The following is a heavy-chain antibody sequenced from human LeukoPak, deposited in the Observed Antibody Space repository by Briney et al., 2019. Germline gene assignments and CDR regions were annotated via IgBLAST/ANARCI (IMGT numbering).Heavy chain of an antibody. D-gene: IGHD6-19*01. Sequence: GGSLRLSCAASGFTVSSNYMSWVRQAPGRGLEWVSVIYSGGSTYYADSVKGRFTISRDNSKNTLYLQMNSLRAEDTAVYYCAREALGIAVAGGGQGYFDYWGQGTLVTVSS. J-gene: IGHJ4*02. V-gene: IGHV3-66*01. CDR3: AREALGIAVAGGGQGYFDY. CDR1: GFTVSSNY. CDR2: IYSGGST.